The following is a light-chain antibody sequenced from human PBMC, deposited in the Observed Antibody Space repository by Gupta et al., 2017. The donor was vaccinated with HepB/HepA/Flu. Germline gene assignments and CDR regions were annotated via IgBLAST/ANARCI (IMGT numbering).Light chain of an antibody. Sequence: ALTRSTVTLSLFPGASASLHCRASQSGSSSYLAWYQQKPGQAPRLLIYGASSRATGIPDRFSGSGSGTDFTLTISRLEPEDFAVYYCQQYGSSPGSFGQGTKLEIK. J-gene: IGKJ2*03. CDR3: QQYGSSPGS. CDR2: GAS. CDR1: QSGSSSY. V-gene: IGKV3-20*01.